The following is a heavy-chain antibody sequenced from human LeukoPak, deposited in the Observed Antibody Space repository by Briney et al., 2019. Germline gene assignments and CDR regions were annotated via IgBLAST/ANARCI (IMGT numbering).Heavy chain of an antibody. CDR1: GYIFTGYY. CDR2: VNPNSGAT. V-gene: IGHV1-2*02. Sequence: ASVKVSCKASGYIFTGYYVHWVRQAPGQGLEWLGWVNPNSGATNYAQKFQGRVTMTRDTSINTAYMDLSSLRSDDTAVYYCARVYYDILTGYYHFDYWGQGTLVTVSS. D-gene: IGHD3-9*01. CDR3: ARVYYDILTGYYHFDY. J-gene: IGHJ4*02.